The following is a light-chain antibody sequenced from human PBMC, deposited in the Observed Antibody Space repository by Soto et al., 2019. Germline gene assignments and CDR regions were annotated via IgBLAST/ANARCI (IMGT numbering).Light chain of an antibody. CDR1: SSDVRSYNH. V-gene: IGLV2-23*03. CDR3: CSYAGSSTFPFV. Sequence: QSALTQPASVSGSPGQSITISCTGTSSDVRSYNHVSWYQQHPGKAPKLMIYEGSKRPSGVSNRFSGSKSGNTASLTISGLQAEDEADYYCCSYAGSSTFPFVFGTGTKLTVL. J-gene: IGLJ1*01. CDR2: EGS.